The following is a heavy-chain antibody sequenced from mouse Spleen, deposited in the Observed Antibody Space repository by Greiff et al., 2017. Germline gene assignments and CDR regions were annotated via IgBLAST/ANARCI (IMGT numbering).Heavy chain of an antibody. CDR2: IDPSDSYT. CDR1: GYTFTSYW. CDR3: ARNWGYFDY. Sequence: QVQLQQSGAELVMPGASVKLSCKASGYTFTSYWMHWVKQRPGQGLEWIGEIDPSDSYTNYNQKFKGKATLTVDKSSSTAYMQLSSLTSEDSAVYYCARNWGYFDYWGQGTTLTVSS. D-gene: IGHD4-1*01. J-gene: IGHJ2*01. V-gene: IGHV1-69*01.